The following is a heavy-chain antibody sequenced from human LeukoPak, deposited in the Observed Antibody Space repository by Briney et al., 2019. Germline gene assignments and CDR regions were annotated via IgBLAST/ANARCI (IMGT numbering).Heavy chain of an antibody. CDR1: GGSISSGSYY. J-gene: IGHJ4*02. CDR2: IYTSGST. V-gene: IGHV4-61*02. D-gene: IGHD3-10*01. Sequence: PSQTLSLXCTVSGGSISSGSYYWSWIRQPAGKGLEWIGRIYTSGSTNYNPSLKSRVTISVDTSKNQFSLKLSSVTAADTAVYHCANTVVRGVISRTYFDYWGQGTLVTVSS. CDR3: ANTVVRGVISRTYFDY.